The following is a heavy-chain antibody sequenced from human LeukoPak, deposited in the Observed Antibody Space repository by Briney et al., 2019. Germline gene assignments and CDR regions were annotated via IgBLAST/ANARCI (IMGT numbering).Heavy chain of an antibody. Sequence: PGGSLRLSCAASGFTFSSYWMHWVRQAPGKGLVWVSRINPDGSTTGYADSVKGRFTISRDKAKNTLYLQMDSLRAEDTAVYYWHNGYGLRTQWGQGTLVTVSS. CDR3: HNGYGLRTQ. V-gene: IGHV3-74*01. CDR1: GFTFSSYW. CDR2: INPDGSTT. D-gene: IGHD3-10*01. J-gene: IGHJ4*02.